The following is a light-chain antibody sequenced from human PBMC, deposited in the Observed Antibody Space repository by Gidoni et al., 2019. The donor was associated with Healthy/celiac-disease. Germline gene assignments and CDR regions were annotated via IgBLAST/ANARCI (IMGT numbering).Light chain of an antibody. V-gene: IGKV4-1*01. CDR3: QQYYSTPYT. J-gene: IGKJ2*01. CDR2: WAS. Sequence: DIVMTQSPDSLAVSLGERATINCKSSQSVLYSSNNKTYLAWYQQKPGQPPKLLIYWASTRESGFPDRFSGSGSGTDFTLTISSLQAEDVAVYYCQQYYSTPYTFGQGTKLEIK. CDR1: QSVLYSSNNKTY.